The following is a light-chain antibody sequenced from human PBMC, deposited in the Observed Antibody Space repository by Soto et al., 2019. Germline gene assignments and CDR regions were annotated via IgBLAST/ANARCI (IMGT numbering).Light chain of an antibody. V-gene: IGLV2-14*01. J-gene: IGLJ1*01. CDR2: ELS. Sequence: QSALTQPASVSGSPGQSITISCTGTSDDVGAYDYVSWYQHHPGEAPRLMIYELSNRPSGVSNRFSASKSVNTASLTISGLQAEDEADYYCSSFTSSSTYVFGTGTKLPVL. CDR3: SSFTSSSTYV. CDR1: SDDVGAYDY.